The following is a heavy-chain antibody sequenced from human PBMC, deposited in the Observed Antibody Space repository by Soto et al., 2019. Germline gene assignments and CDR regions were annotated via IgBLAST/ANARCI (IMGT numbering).Heavy chain of an antibody. J-gene: IGHJ4*02. V-gene: IGHV1-3*01. CDR3: ASCIAAAGNPDY. Sequence: ASVKVSCKSSGYIFTTYAMHWVRQAPGQRLEWMGWISAGNGNAKFSQKFQSRVTITRDISASTTYMELSSLTSEDTAVYYCASCIAAAGNPDYWGQGTLVTVSS. CDR1: GYIFTTYA. CDR2: ISAGNGNA. D-gene: IGHD6-13*01.